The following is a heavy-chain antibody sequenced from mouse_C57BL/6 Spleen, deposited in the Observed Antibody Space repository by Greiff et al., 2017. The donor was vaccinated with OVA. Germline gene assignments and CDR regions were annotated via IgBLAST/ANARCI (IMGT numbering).Heavy chain of an antibody. D-gene: IGHD2-12*01. CDR2: IYPGDGDT. CDR3: ARGLSYDVSYWYFEV. V-gene: IGHV1-80*01. J-gene: IGHJ1*03. CDR1: GYAFSSYW. Sequence: VQLQQSGAELVKPGASVKISCKASGYAFSSYWMNWVKQRPGKGLEWIGQIYPGDGDTNYNGKFKGKATLTADKSSSTAYMQLSSLTSEDSAVYFGARGLSYDVSYWYFEVWGTGTTVTVAS.